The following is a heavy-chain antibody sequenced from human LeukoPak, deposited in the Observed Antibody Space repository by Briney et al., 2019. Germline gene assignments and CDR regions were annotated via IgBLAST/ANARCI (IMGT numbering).Heavy chain of an antibody. D-gene: IGHD3-10*01. CDR1: RFTFSTYA. CDR2: CATTGDT. Sequence: GGSLRLSCAASRFTFSTYALGWVRQTPARGLEWVSTCATTGDTYYADSVKGRFTISRDKSENTLYLQMNALRAEDTAVYYCARRVLGAVGFFDYWGQGALVTVSS. CDR3: ARRVLGAVGFFDY. J-gene: IGHJ4*02. V-gene: IGHV3-23*01.